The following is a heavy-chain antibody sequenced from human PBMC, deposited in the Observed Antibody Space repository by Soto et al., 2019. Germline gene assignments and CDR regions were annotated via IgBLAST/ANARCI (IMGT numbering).Heavy chain of an antibody. CDR1: GGSISSGDYY. Sequence: PSETLSLTGTVSGGSISSGDYYWSWIRQPPGKGLEWIGYIYYSGSTYYNPSLKSRVTISVGTSKNQFSLKLSSVTAADTAVYYCARDRPFDIWGQGTMVTVSS. V-gene: IGHV4-30-4*01. J-gene: IGHJ3*02. CDR2: IYYSGST. CDR3: ARDRPFDI.